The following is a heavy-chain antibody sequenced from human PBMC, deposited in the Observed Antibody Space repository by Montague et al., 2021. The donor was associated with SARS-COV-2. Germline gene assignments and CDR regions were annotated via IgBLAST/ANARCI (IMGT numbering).Heavy chain of an antibody. CDR3: ARHVSTGTGRGFIDD. D-gene: IGHD1-1*01. Sequence: SETLSLTCTVSGGSISSSSYYWGWLRQPPGKGLEWIGNIYYSGSTYYNLSLKSRVTISADTSKNQFSLKLRSVTAADTVVYYCARHVSTGTGRGFIDDWGQGTLVTVSS. J-gene: IGHJ1*01. CDR2: IYYSGST. V-gene: IGHV4-39*01. CDR1: GGSISSSSYY.